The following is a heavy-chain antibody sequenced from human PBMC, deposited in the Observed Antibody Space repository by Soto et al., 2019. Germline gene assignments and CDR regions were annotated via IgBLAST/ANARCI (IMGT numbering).Heavy chain of an antibody. V-gene: IGHV1-46*01. J-gene: IGHJ4*02. CDR1: GYTFMNHY. CDR3: ARDVGNMWGYFDH. D-gene: IGHD7-27*01. Sequence: QVQLVQSGAEVKKPGASVKVSCKTSGYTFMNHYMHWMRQAPGQGLEWMGIINPTGARINYAEKFEGGVTMTNDTSTITVSKELTSLRLQDTAVYYGARDVGNMWGYFDHWGQGSLVTVSS. CDR2: INPTGARI.